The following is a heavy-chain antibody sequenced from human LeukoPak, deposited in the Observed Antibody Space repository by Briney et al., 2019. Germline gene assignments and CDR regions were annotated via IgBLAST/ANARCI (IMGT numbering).Heavy chain of an antibody. CDR3: ARGQFFRGDLKKGLNWFDP. J-gene: IGHJ5*02. CDR1: GFSLTIGYF. CDR2: IFHSGST. Sequence: SETLSLTCTVSGFSLTIGYFWGWIRRPPGKGREWIGSIFHSGSTYFNPSLKRRVTMSGDTSKNHFYMKRSSVTAADTAVYYCARGQFFRGDLKKGLNWFDPWGQGTLVTVSS. V-gene: IGHV4-38-2*02. D-gene: IGHD2-21*02.